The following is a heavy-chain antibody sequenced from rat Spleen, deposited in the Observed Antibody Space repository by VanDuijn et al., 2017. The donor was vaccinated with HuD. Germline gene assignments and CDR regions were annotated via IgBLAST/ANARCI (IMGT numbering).Heavy chain of an antibody. D-gene: IGHD1-2*01. J-gene: IGHJ4*01. CDR2: ISTGGDNT. CDR3: AKDMNYYSTYPFYVMGD. Sequence: EVQLVESGGGLVQPGRSLKLSCAASGFIFSKYDMAWVRQTPTKGLEWVASISTGGDNTYYRDSVKGRFTIPREKAENTVYLQMNSLRSEDTASYYCAKDMNYYSTYPFYVMGDWGQGASVTVSS. V-gene: IGHV5S13*01. CDR1: GFIFSKYD.